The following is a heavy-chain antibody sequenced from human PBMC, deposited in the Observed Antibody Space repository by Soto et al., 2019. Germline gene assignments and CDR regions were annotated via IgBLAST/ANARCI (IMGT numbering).Heavy chain of an antibody. D-gene: IGHD3-22*01. CDR1: GFTFSSYG. Sequence: GGSLRLSCAASGFTFSSYGMHWVRQAPGKGLEWVAVISYDGSNKYYADSVKGRFTISRDNSKNTLYLQMNSLRAEDTAVYYCARMYYYDSSGPNHYYYYGMDVWGQGTTVTVSS. CDR2: ISYDGSNK. V-gene: IGHV3-30*03. CDR3: ARMYYYDSSGPNHYYYYGMDV. J-gene: IGHJ6*02.